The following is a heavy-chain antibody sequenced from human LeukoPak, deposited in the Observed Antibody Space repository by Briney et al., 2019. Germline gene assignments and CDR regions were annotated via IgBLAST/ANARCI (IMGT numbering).Heavy chain of an antibody. CDR1: GFTFSSYG. V-gene: IGHV3-33*01. CDR3: ARDFLPYSGYSSIGY. Sequence: QPGGSLRLSCAASGFTFSSYGMHWVRQAPGKGLEWVAVIWYDGSNKYYADSVKGRFTISRDNSKNTLYLQMNSLRAEDTAVYYCARDFLPYSGYSSIGYWGQGTLVTVSS. J-gene: IGHJ4*02. CDR2: IWYDGSNK. D-gene: IGHD5-12*01.